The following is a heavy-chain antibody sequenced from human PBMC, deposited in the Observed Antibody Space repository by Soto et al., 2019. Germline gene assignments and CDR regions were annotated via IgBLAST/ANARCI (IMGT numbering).Heavy chain of an antibody. Sequence: RASVKVSCKASGYTFTSYGISWVRQAPGKGLEWMGGFDPEDGETIYAQKFQGRVTMTEDTSTDTAYMELSSLRSEDTAVYYCATDISPYYYDSSGYYIYWGQGTLVTASS. CDR2: FDPEDGET. V-gene: IGHV1-24*01. CDR1: GYTFTSYG. D-gene: IGHD3-22*01. J-gene: IGHJ4*02. CDR3: ATDISPYYYDSSGYYIY.